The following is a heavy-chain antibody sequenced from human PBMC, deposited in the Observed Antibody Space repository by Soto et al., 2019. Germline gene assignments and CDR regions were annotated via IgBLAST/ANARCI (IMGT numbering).Heavy chain of an antibody. CDR3: AKRAGFFDSSGYFDY. Sequence: GGSLRLSCAASGFTFSSYAMNWVRQAPGKGLEWVSVVSGSGSSTYYADSVKGRFTISRDNSKNTLYLQMNSLRAEDTAVYYCAKRAGFFDSSGYFDYWGQGTLVTVSS. CDR1: GFTFSSYA. J-gene: IGHJ4*02. D-gene: IGHD3-22*01. V-gene: IGHV3-23*01. CDR2: VSGSGSST.